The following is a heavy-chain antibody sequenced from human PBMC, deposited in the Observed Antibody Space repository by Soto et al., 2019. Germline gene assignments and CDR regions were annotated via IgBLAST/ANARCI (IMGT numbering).Heavy chain of an antibody. CDR2: IIPFLDVT. CDR3: ARSRSCTSATCYTPQPFDY. J-gene: IGHJ4*02. D-gene: IGHD2-2*02. V-gene: IGHV1-69*04. CDR1: GGTFSSDG. Sequence: ASVKVSCKASGGTFSSDGINWVRQTPGQGLEWMGRIIPFLDVTNYPQKFQGRVTITADKATSIAYLELNSLKSEDTAVYYCARSRSCTSATCYTPQPFDYWSQGALVTVSS.